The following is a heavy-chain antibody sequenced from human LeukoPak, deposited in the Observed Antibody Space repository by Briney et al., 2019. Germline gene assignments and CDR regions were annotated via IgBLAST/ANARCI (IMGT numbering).Heavy chain of an antibody. J-gene: IGHJ3*02. CDR2: ISGSGGST. CDR3: GWWKKILGRPGKGPVTNPQKQFQKPALSENNSLKTEGNARIYLAKGPTCALYPAAFYN. V-gene: IGHV3-23*01. CDR1: GFTFSSYA. D-gene: IGHD2-15*01. Sequence: GGSLRLSCAASGFTFSSYAMSWVRQAPGKGLEWVSAISGSGGSTYYADSVKGRFTISRDNSKNTLYLQMNSLRAEDTAVYYCGWWKKILGRPGKGPVTNPQKQFQKPALSENNSLKTEGNARIYLAKGPTCALYPAAFYNLGQGTMVTVSS.